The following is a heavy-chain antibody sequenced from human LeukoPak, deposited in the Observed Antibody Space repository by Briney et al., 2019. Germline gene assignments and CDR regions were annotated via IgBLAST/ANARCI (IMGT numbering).Heavy chain of an antibody. Sequence: SETLSLTCTVSGGSISSSSYYWGWIRQPPRKGLEWIGSIYYSGSTYYNPSLKSRVTISVDTSKNQFSLKLSSVTAADTAVYYCARVTGYMIEDYFDYWGQGTLVTVSS. CDR1: GGSISSSSYY. D-gene: IGHD3-22*01. CDR3: ARVTGYMIEDYFDY. J-gene: IGHJ4*02. V-gene: IGHV4-39*07. CDR2: IYYSGST.